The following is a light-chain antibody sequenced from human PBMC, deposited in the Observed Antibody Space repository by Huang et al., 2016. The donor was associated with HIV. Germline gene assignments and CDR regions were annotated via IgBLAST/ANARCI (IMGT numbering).Light chain of an antibody. J-gene: IGKJ5*01. CDR2: AAS. V-gene: IGKV1-39*01. Sequence: DIQMTQSPPSLSASVGDSVTIACRASQNVNTYLNWYQQKPGQAPRLLIFAASRLRSGVPSRFSGSGSGTEFTLTISSLQREDFATYYCQQRFSTTITFGQGTRLDIK. CDR1: QNVNTY. CDR3: QQRFSTTIT.